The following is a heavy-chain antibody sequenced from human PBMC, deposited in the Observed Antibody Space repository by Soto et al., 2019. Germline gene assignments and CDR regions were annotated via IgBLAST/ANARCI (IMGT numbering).Heavy chain of an antibody. CDR2: IYYSGST. J-gene: IGHJ6*03. D-gene: IGHD3-3*01. Sequence: SETLSLACTVSGGSISSYYWSWIRQPPGKGLEWIGYIYYSGSTNYNPSLKSRVTISVDTSKNQFSLKLSSVTAADTAVYYCAIVISSLEWLPQGPYYHYYMAVWGKGTTVTVSS. V-gene: IGHV4-59*01. CDR3: AIVISSLEWLPQGPYYHYYMAV. CDR1: GGSISSYY.